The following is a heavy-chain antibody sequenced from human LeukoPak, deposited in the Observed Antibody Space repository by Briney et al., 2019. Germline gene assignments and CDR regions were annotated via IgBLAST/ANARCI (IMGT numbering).Heavy chain of an antibody. CDR3: ARAGGWAA. CDR2: ISTDGSST. CDR1: GFTFSNSL. Sequence: GGSLRLSCAASGFTFSNSLMHWVRQAPGKGLVWISHISTDGSSTNYADSVKGRFTISRDNAKNTLFLQMNNLRAEDTAVYYCARAGGWAAWGQGTLVTVSS. V-gene: IGHV3-74*01. D-gene: IGHD6-13*01. J-gene: IGHJ4*02.